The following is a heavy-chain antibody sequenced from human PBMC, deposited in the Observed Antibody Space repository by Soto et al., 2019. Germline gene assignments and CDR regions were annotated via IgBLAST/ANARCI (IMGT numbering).Heavy chain of an antibody. J-gene: IGHJ4*02. CDR1: GFTFSSYA. CDR2: ISYDGSNK. Sequence: GGSLRLSCAASGFTFSSYAMHWVRQAPGKGLEWVAVISYDGSNKYYADSVKGRFTISRDNSKNTLYLQMNSLRAEDTAVYYCARRRDDMYSIGSGWYVDYWGQGTLVTVSS. CDR3: ARRRDDMYSIGSGWYVDY. V-gene: IGHV3-30-3*01. D-gene: IGHD6-19*01.